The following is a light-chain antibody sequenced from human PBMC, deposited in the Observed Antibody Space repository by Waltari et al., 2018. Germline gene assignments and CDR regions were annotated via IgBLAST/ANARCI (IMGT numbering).Light chain of an antibody. J-gene: IGKJ5*01. V-gene: IGKV3-11*01. CDR1: QSIITN. Sequence: ELVLTQSPATLSSSPGERRPLSCRASQSIITNLAWYQQKPGQAPRLLIYDASNRATGIPARFSGSGSGTDFTLTISSLEREDFAVYYCQQRRTWPSSTFGQGTRLEIK. CDR2: DAS. CDR3: QQRRTWPSST.